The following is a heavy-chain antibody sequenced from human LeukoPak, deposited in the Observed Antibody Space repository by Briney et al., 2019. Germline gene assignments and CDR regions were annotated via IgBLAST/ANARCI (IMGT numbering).Heavy chain of an antibody. J-gene: IGHJ3*02. CDR2: IYYSGTT. CDR1: GGSIISSNHY. D-gene: IGHD2-8*01. Sequence: SETLSLTCTVSGGSIISSNHYWGWIRQPPGKGLEWIGSIYYSGTTYYNPPLMSRVTIPVDTSKNQFSLRLSSVTAADTAMFYCARGDGRRAFDMWGQGTRVTVSS. CDR3: ARGDGRRAFDM. V-gene: IGHV4-39*01.